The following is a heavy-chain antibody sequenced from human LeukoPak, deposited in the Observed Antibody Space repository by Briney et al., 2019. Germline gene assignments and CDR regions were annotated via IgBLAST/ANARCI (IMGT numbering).Heavy chain of an antibody. CDR2: IYPDDSDT. V-gene: IGHV5-51*01. D-gene: IGHD6-13*01. CDR3: ARRDSSRRDWFDP. CDR1: GYSFTSYW. Sequence: GESLKISCKGSGYSFTSYWIAWVRQMSGKGLEWMGIIYPDDSDTRYSPSFQGQVTISADKSINTAYLQWSSLKASDTAMYCCARRDSSRRDWFDPWGQGTLVTVSS. J-gene: IGHJ5*02.